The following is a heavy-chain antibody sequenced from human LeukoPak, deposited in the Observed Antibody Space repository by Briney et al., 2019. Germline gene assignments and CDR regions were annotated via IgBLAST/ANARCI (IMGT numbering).Heavy chain of an antibody. CDR3: ARDLSSSGE. CDR1: GFTFSSYT. J-gene: IGHJ4*02. CDR2: ISSSSSYI. D-gene: IGHD6-13*01. Sequence: GGSLRLSCAASGFTFSSYTMNWVRQAPGKGLEWVSSISSSSSYIYYADSVKGRFTISRDNAKKSLYLQMNSLRAEDTAVYYCARDLSSSGEWGQGTLVTVSS. V-gene: IGHV3-21*01.